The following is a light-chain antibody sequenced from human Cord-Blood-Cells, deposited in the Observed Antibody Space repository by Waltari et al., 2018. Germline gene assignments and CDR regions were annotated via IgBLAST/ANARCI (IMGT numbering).Light chain of an antibody. CDR3: SSYTSSSWV. CDR2: DVS. V-gene: IGLV2-14*01. CDR1: SSDVGGYNY. J-gene: IGLJ3*02. Sequence: QSALTQPASVSGSPGQSITLSCTGTSSDVGGYNYVSWYQQHPGKAPKLMIYDVSNRPSGVSNRVSGSKSGNTASLTISGLQAEDEADYYCSSYTSSSWVFGGGTKLTVL.